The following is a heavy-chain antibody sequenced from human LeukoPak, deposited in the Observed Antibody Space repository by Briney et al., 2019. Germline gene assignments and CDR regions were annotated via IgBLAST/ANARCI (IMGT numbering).Heavy chain of an antibody. V-gene: IGHV3-23*01. Sequence: GGSLRLSCAASGFTFSSYGMSWVRQAPGKGLEWVSAIRGSGSSTYYADSVKGRFTISRDNSENTLSLQMSSLRAEDTAVYYCAKDNEPSNNHYYHLGHWGQGTLVTVSS. D-gene: IGHD1-14*01. J-gene: IGHJ4*02. CDR1: GFTFSSYG. CDR2: IRGSGSST. CDR3: AKDNEPSNNHYYHLGH.